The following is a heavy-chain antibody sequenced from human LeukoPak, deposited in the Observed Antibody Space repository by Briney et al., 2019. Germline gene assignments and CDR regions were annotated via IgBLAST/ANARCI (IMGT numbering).Heavy chain of an antibody. V-gene: IGHV4-34*01. CDR2: INHSGST. J-gene: IGHJ4*02. CDR1: GGSFSGYY. D-gene: IGHD6-13*01. CDR3: ARRRSYIAAAGTLGY. Sequence: PSETLSLTCAVYGGSFSGYYWSWIRQPPGKGLEWIGEINHSGSTNYNPSLKSRVTISVDTSKNQFSLKLSSVTAADTAVYYCARRRSYIAAAGTLGYWGQGTLVTVSS.